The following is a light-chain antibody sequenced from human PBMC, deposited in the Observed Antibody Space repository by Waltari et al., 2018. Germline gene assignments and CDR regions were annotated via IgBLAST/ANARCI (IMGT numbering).Light chain of an antibody. J-gene: IGLJ2*01. CDR3: QSYDSSLSGVV. Sequence: QSVLTQPPSVSGAPGQRVTISCAGSSSNTGAGFDVHWYQQLPGTAPKLLIYGNTNRPSGVPDRFSGSNSGTSASLAITGLQAEDEADYYCQSYDSSLSGVVFGGGTKLTVL. V-gene: IGLV1-40*01. CDR1: SSNTGAGFD. CDR2: GNT.